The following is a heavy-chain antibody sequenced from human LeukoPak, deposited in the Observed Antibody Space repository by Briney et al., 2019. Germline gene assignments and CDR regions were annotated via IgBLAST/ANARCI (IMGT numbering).Heavy chain of an antibody. Sequence: GGSLRLSCAASGFTFRSYAMSWVRQAPGKGLEWVSVISGSGGSTYSADSVKGRFTISRDNSKNTLYVQMNSLRAEDTAVYYCAKSPLIRGEYYFDYWGREPWSPSPQ. CDR2: ISGSGGST. CDR3: AKSPLIRGEYYFDY. CDR1: GFTFRSYA. J-gene: IGHJ4*02. D-gene: IGHD3-3*01. V-gene: IGHV3-23*01.